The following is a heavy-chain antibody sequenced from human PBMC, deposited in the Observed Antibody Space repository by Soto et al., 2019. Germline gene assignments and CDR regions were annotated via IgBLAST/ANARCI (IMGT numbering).Heavy chain of an antibody. D-gene: IGHD6-13*01. CDR3: ARGTRGYSSSWYDV. Sequence: LSLTCAVYGGSFSGYYWSWIRQPPGKGLEWIGRVYDSGSTNYNPSLKSRVTISVDTSKNQLSLKLSSVTAADTAVYYCARGTRGYSSSWYDVWGQGTTVTVSS. CDR2: VYDSGST. CDR1: GGSFSGYY. V-gene: IGHV4-34*01. J-gene: IGHJ6*02.